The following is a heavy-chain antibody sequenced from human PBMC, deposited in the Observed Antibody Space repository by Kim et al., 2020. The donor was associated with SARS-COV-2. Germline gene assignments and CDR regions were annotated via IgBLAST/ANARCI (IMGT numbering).Heavy chain of an antibody. D-gene: IGHD2-2*01. CDR1: GFTFSSYS. V-gene: IGHV3-21*01. J-gene: IGHJ5*02. CDR3: ARRVVLVPAAPRGWFDP. Sequence: GGSLRLSCAASGFTFSSYSMNWVRQAPGKGLEWVSSISSSSSYIYYADSVKGRFTMSRDNAKNSLYLQMNSLRAEDTAVYYCARRVVLVPAAPRGWFDPWGQGTLVTVSS. CDR2: ISSSSSYI.